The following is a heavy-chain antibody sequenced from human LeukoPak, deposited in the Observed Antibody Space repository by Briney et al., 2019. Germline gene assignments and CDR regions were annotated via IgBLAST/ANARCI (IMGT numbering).Heavy chain of an antibody. V-gene: IGHV1-69*04. CDR2: ITPILGLI. D-gene: IGHD5-18*01. Sequence: ASVKVSCKASGGTFSNYAINWVRQAPGQGLEWMGRITPILGLINYAQKSQGRVTITADKSTSTGYMEVTGLRSDDTAIYYCARGRGSRTGYNGDYLDYWGQGTLVTVSS. J-gene: IGHJ4*02. CDR3: ARGRGSRTGYNGDYLDY. CDR1: GGTFSNYA.